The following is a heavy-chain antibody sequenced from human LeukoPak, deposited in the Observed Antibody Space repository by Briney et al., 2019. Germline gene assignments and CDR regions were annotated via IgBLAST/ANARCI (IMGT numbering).Heavy chain of an antibody. CDR3: ARVGSGWYDFDY. D-gene: IGHD6-19*01. Sequence: GGSLRLSCAASGFTVSSNYMSWVRQAPGKGLEWVSVIYSGSSSTYYTDSVKGRFTISRHNSKNTLYLQMNSLRAEDTAVYYCARVGSGWYDFDYWGQGNLVTVSS. CDR2: IYSGSSST. J-gene: IGHJ4*02. V-gene: IGHV3-53*04. CDR1: GFTVSSNY.